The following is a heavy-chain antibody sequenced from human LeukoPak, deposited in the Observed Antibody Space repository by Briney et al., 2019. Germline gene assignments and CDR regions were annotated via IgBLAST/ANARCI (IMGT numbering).Heavy chain of an antibody. CDR3: ARQDGNAYFYFDF. D-gene: IGHD2-2*01. V-gene: IGHV5-51*01. CDR2: IRPTDSDT. Sequence: PGESLKISCQGSGYSFTYWIVWVRQMPGKGLEWMGIIRPTDSDTRYSPSFQGQVTISADKSIHTAYLQWSSLKASDTAIYFCARQDGNAYFYFDFWGQGTLVTVSS. CDR1: GYSFTYW. J-gene: IGHJ4*02.